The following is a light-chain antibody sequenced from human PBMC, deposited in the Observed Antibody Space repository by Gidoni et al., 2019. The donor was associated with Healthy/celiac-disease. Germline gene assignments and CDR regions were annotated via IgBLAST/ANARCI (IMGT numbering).Light chain of an antibody. CDR3: QQRSNWPLT. J-gene: IGKJ4*01. Sequence: EMVLTQSPATLSLSQGDSATRSCRASQSVSSYLAWYQQKHGQAPRLLIYDASTRATGIPARFSGSGSGTDFTLTISSLEPEDFAVYYCQQRSNWPLTFGGGTKVEIK. V-gene: IGKV3-11*01. CDR2: DAS. CDR1: QSVSSY.